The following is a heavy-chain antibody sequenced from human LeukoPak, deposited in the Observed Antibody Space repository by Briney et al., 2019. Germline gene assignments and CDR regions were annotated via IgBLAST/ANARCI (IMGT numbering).Heavy chain of an antibody. CDR1: EYTFTYYY. Sequence: ASVKVSGTPSEYTFTYYYMHWVRQAPGQGLEWMGIINPSGGRPTYAQKFQGRVTMTSDTSTRTVYMELSSLRSEDTAVYYCARRSGGDSRYFDNWGQGTLVTVSS. CDR2: INPSGGRP. J-gene: IGHJ4*02. V-gene: IGHV1-46*01. D-gene: IGHD2-21*01. CDR3: ARRSGGDSRYFDN.